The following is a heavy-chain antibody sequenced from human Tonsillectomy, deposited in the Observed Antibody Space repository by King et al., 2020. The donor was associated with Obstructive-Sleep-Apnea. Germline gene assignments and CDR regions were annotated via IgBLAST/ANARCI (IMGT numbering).Heavy chain of an antibody. D-gene: IGHD1-7*01. CDR3: ARDPGTSIRNYGMDV. J-gene: IGHJ6*02. V-gene: IGHV1-69*04. CDR1: GGTFSTYA. CDR2: IIPILGIT. Sequence: VQLVQSGAEVKKPGSSVKVSCKASGGTFSTYAISWVRQAPGQGLEWMGGIIPILGITNYAQKFQGRVTITADKSTSTAYMELSSLRSEDTAVYYCARDPGTSIRNYGMDVWGQGTTVTVSS.